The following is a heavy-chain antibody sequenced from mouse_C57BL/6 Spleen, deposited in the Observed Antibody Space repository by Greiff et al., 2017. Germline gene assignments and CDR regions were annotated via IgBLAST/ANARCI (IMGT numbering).Heavy chain of an antibody. Sequence: QVQLKESGAELVRPGTSVKVSCKASGYAFTNYLIEWVKQRPGQGLEWIGVINPGSGGTNYNEKFKGKATLTADKSSSTAYMQLSSLTSEDSAVYFCARREYYGRSYVGYFEVWGTGTTVTVSS. V-gene: IGHV1-54*01. CDR3: ARREYYGRSYVGYFEV. CDR2: INPGSGGT. CDR1: GYAFTNYL. J-gene: IGHJ1*03. D-gene: IGHD1-1*01.